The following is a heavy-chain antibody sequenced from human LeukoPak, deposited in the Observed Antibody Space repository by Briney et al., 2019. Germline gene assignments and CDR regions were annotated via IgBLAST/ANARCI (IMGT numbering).Heavy chain of an antibody. V-gene: IGHV3-21*01. CDR2: INSSSSYI. J-gene: IGHJ4*02. D-gene: IGHD3-22*01. CDR3: ARDWDRDSSGCFDY. CDR1: GFTFSSYS. Sequence: GESLRLSCAASGFTFSSYSMNWVRQAPAKGLEWVSSINSSSSYIYYAPSLKDRVTISRHNAKNQLYLQMNSLRAEDTAVYYCARDWDRDSSGCFDYWGQGTLVSVSS.